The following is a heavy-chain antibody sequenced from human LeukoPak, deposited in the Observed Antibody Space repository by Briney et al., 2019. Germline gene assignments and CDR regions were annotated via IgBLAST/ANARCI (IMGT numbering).Heavy chain of an antibody. CDR3: AKGGISSAAGLDY. D-gene: IGHD6-13*01. CDR2: ISGSGNT. V-gene: IGHV3-23*01. Sequence: GGSLRLSCAASGFTFSSYGMSWVRQAPGKGLEWVSSISGSGNTYYADSVKGRFTVSRDNSKNTLYLQVNNLRAEDTAVFYCAKGGISSAAGLDYWGQGTLVTVSS. J-gene: IGHJ4*02. CDR1: GFTFSSYG.